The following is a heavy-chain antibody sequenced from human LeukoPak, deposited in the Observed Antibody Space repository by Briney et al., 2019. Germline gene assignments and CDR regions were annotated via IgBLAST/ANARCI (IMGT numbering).Heavy chain of an antibody. Sequence: PSETLSLTCSVSGGSVFLSYYYWGWVRQSPGKALEWIGSVYYSGTTSSNPSLKSRVTISVDMSKNDFSLRLRSVTAADTAMYYCARGTLYSGWSYYFDYWGQGSQVTVSS. V-gene: IGHV4-39*07. D-gene: IGHD6-19*01. CDR3: ARGTLYSGWSYYFDY. CDR1: GGSVFLSYYY. CDR2: VYYSGTT. J-gene: IGHJ4*02.